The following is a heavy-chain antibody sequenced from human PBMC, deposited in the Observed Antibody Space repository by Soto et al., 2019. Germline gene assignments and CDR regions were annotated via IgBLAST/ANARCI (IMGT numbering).Heavy chain of an antibody. V-gene: IGHV4-30-4*01. CDR2: IYYSGST. CDR3: ARTATSTTVSMDV. D-gene: IGHD4-17*01. J-gene: IGHJ6*02. CDR1: GGSISSGDYY. Sequence: SETLSLTCTVSGGSISSGDYYWSWIRQPPGKGLEWIGYIYYSGSTDYNPSLKSRVTISVDTSKNQFSLKLSSVTAADTAMYYCARTATSTTVSMDVWGQGTTVTVSS.